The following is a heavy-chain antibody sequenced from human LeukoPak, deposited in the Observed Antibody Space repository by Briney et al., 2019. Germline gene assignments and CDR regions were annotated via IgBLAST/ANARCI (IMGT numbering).Heavy chain of an antibody. CDR1: GFTFSSYS. V-gene: IGHV3-21*01. CDR3: ARGAAVTTQARDYYYGMDV. CDR2: ISSSSYI. J-gene: IGHJ6*02. Sequence: GGSLRLSCAASGFTFSSYSMNWVRQAPGKGLEWVSSISSSSYIYYADSVKGRFTISRDNAKNSLYLQMNSLRAEDTAVYYCARGAAVTTQARDYYYGMDVWGQGTTVTVSS. D-gene: IGHD4-17*01.